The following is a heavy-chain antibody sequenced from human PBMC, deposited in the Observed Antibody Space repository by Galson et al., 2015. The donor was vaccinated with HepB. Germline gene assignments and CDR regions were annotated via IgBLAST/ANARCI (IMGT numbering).Heavy chain of an antibody. CDR3: VKDGTATMPHLDY. Sequence: SLRLPCAASGFSFSDYGMHWVRQAPGKGLEYVSTITTNGDKTYYADSLKGRFTISRDNSKNTLYLQMSGLIVEDTARYYCVKDGTATMPHLDYGGQGTLVTVSS. J-gene: IGHJ4*02. D-gene: IGHD5-12*01. CDR1: GFSFSDYG. CDR2: ITTNGDKT. V-gene: IGHV3-64D*06.